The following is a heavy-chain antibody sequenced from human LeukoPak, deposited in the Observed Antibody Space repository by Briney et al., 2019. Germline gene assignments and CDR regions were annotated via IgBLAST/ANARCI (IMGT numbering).Heavy chain of an antibody. V-gene: IGHV3-23*01. CDR2: IGGGSGST. D-gene: IGHD2/OR15-2a*01. CDR3: AKAFTSYWYFDL. Sequence: GGSLRLSCAASGFTFSSYAMNWVRQAPGKGLEWVSSIGGGSGSTYYHAVSVRGRFTVSRDNSKNTLYLQMNSLRAEDTAVYYCAKAFTSYWYFDLWGRGTLVTVSS. J-gene: IGHJ2*01. CDR1: GFTFSSYA.